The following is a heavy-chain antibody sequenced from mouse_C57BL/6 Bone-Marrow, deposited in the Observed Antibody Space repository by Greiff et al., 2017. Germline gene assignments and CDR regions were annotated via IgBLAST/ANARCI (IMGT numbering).Heavy chain of an antibody. J-gene: IGHJ2*01. CDR3: AREVYYAFDY. CDR1: GYTFTEYT. Sequence: VQVVESGAELVKPGASVKLSCKASGYTFTEYTIHWVKQRSGQGLEWIGWFYPGSGSIKYNEKFKGKATLTVDTSSSTAYMQLSSLTSEDSAVYFCAREVYYAFDYWGQGTTLTVSS. V-gene: IGHV1-62-2*01. CDR2: FYPGSGSI. D-gene: IGHD1-1*02.